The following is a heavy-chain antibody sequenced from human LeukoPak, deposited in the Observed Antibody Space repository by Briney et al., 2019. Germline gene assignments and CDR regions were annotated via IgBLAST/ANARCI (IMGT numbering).Heavy chain of an antibody. D-gene: IGHD6-19*01. V-gene: IGHV3-9*01. CDR1: GFTFDEHA. J-gene: IGHJ2*01. CDR3: ARDSALRQWLPNWYFDL. CDR2: ISWNSGSI. Sequence: GGSLRLSCVASGFTFDEHAMYWVRQAPGKGLEWVSGISWNSGSIGYADSVKGRFTISRDNAKNSLFLLMNSPRTEDTALYYCARDSALRQWLPNWYFDLWGPGTLVTVTS.